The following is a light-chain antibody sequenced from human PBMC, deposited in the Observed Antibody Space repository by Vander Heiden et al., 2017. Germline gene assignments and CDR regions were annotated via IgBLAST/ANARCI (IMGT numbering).Light chain of an antibody. J-gene: IGLJ2*01. CDR2: SHN. Sequence: QSVLTQPPSASGTPGQRVTISCSGSSSNVGTKTVSWYQQLPGTAPKLLIYSHNQRPSGVPDRFSGSKSGTSASLAISGLQSEDEADYYCAAWDDSLNGVVFGGGTKLTVL. V-gene: IGLV1-44*01. CDR3: AAWDDSLNGVV. CDR1: SSNVGTKT.